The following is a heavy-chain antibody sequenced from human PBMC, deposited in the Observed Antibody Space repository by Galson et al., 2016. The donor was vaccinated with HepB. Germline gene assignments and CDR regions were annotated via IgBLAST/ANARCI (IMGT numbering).Heavy chain of an antibody. CDR2: ISSGSAYT. D-gene: IGHD3-10*01. Sequence: SLRLSCAASRFTFGSYSIKWVRQAPGKGLEWVSSISSGSAYTYYADSVKGRFTFSTDNAEKSLSLQMNSLRADDTAIYFCVHYYASGSRLAWGQGTLVTVSS. CDR1: RFTFGSYS. V-gene: IGHV3-21*01. CDR3: VHYYASGSRLA. J-gene: IGHJ4*02.